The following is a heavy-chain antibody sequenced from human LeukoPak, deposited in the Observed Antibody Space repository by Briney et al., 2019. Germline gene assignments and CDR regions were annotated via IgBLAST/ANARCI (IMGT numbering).Heavy chain of an antibody. V-gene: IGHV4-4*07. D-gene: IGHD1-26*01. CDR3: ARGRLGATY. CDR1: GGSISSYY. Sequence: SESLSLTCTVSGGSISSYYWSWIRQPAGKGLEWIGRIYTSGSTNYNPSLKSRVTISVDMSKNQFFLNLTSVTAADTAVYYCARGRLGATYWGQGTLVTVSS. CDR2: IYTSGST. J-gene: IGHJ4*02.